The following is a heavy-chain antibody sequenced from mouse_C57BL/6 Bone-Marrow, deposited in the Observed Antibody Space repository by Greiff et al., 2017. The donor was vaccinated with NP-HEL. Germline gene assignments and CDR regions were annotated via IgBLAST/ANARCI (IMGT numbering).Heavy chain of an antibody. V-gene: IGHV1-81*01. J-gene: IGHJ4*01. CDR1: GYTFTSYG. D-gene: IGHD1-1*01. CDR2: IYPRSGNT. CDR3: ARRGDFITTVVEPHYYAMDY. Sequence: VQLQQSGAELARPGASVKLSCKASGYTFTSYGISWVKQRTGQGLEWIGEIYPRSGNTYYNEKFKGKATLTADKSSSTAYMELRSLTSEDSAVYFCARRGDFITTVVEPHYYAMDYWGQGTSVTVSS.